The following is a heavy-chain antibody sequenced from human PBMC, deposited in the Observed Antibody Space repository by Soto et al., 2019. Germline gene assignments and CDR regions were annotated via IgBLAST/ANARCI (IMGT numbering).Heavy chain of an antibody. D-gene: IGHD5-12*01. J-gene: IGHJ3*02. V-gene: IGHV4-31*03. Sequence: PSETLSLTCTVSGGSVSSGDYYWSWIRQHPGKGLEWIGYIYYSGSTYYNPSLKSRVTISLDTSKNQFSLKLSSVTAADTAVYYCARDQTRGFGAPYAFDIWGQGTMVTVSS. CDR3: ARDQTRGFGAPYAFDI. CDR2: IYYSGST. CDR1: GGSVSSGDYY.